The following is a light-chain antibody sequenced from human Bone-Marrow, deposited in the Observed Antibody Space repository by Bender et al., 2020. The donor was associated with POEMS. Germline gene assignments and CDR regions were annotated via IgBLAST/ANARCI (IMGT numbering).Light chain of an antibody. V-gene: IGLV2-8*01. CDR3: GLYAGSYNWV. CDR1: SGDVGGFDY. CDR2: EVN. Sequence: QSALTQPPSASGSPGQSVTISCTRTSGDVGGFDYVSWYQQHPSKAPNLMIYEVNRRPSGVPDRFSGSKSGNTASLTVSGLQAEDEADYFCGLYAGSYNWVFGGGTKLTVL. J-gene: IGLJ3*02.